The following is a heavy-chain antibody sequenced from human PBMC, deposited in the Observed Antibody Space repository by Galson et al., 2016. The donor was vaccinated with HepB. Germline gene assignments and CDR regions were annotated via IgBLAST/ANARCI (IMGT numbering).Heavy chain of an antibody. CDR2: VYYFGGT. CDR3: ARRGDFYVLDY. Sequence: ETLSLTCTVSGVPVRHNTFYWDWIRQPPGKGLEWIGSVYYFGGTFYNPSLESRVTISIDATKNDFSLNLTSVTAADTAVYYCARRGDFYVLDYWGRGTLVTVSS. CDR1: GVPVRHNTFY. D-gene: IGHD4-17*01. J-gene: IGHJ4*02. V-gene: IGHV4-39*02.